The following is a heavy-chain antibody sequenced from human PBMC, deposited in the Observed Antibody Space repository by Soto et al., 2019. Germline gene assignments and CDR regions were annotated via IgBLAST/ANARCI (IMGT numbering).Heavy chain of an antibody. V-gene: IGHV3-23*01. CDR2: ISGSGGST. J-gene: IGHJ4*02. CDR1: GCTFSSYG. Sequence: PGGSHRLSYTASGCTFSSYGMSWVRQAPGKGLEWVSAISGSGGSTYYADSVKGRFTISRDNSKNTLYLQMNSLRAEDTAVYYCAKDRVPIVGVVVATLGYWRQGTLVTVSS. CDR3: AKDRVPIVGVVVATLGY. D-gene: IGHD2-15*01.